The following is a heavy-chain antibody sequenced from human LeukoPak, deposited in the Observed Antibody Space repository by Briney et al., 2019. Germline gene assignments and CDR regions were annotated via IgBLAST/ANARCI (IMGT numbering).Heavy chain of an antibody. D-gene: IGHD1-26*01. CDR2: ISGHGGST. CDR3: AKEVEPRDN. J-gene: IGHJ4*02. CDR1: GFTFSAYA. Sequence: GGSLILSCAASGFTFSAYAMTWVRQAPGKGLEWVSGISGHGGSTFYANSVKGRFTISRDNSKNTLYLQMNSLRAEDTAVYYCAKEVEPRDNWGQGTLVTVSS. V-gene: IGHV3-23*01.